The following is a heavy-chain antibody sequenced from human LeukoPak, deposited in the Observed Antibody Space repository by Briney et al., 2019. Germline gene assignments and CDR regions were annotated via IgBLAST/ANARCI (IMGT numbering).Heavy chain of an antibody. Sequence: SETLSLTCSVSGYSISSGYYCGWIRPPPGKGLEWIASIYHSGSAYYNPSLKSRVTISVDASKNQCTLKLSSVTAADTAVYYCARVAVTTVTKLDYWGQGTLVIVSS. CDR1: GYSISSGYY. CDR3: ARVAVTTVTKLDY. J-gene: IGHJ4*02. V-gene: IGHV4-38-2*02. D-gene: IGHD4-11*01. CDR2: IYHSGSA.